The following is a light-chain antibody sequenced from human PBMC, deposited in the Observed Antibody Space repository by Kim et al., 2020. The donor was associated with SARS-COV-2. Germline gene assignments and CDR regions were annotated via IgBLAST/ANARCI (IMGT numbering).Light chain of an antibody. Sequence: DIQMTQSPSTLSAFVGDRVIMTCRASQSVDGWLAWYQQKPGKAPRLLIYQASKLASGVPSRFSGSGSGTDFTLTVSNLQSDDSAVYYCKQYETYWTFGPGTKVDIK. J-gene: IGKJ1*01. V-gene: IGKV1-5*03. CDR2: QAS. CDR1: QSVDGW. CDR3: KQYETYWT.